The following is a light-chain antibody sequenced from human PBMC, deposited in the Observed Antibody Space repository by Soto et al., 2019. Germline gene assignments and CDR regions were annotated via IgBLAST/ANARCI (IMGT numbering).Light chain of an antibody. CDR1: QSLVYTDGNTH. V-gene: IGKV2-30*01. J-gene: IGKJ2*01. CDR2: KVS. CDR3: MQATHWPYT. Sequence: DVVLTQSPLSLPVTLGQPASISCRSGQSLVYTDGNTHLTWFQQRPGQSLRRLIYKVSNRDSGVPDRVSGSGSGTDFTLKISRVEADDVAVYYCMQATHWPYTSGQGTKLEIK.